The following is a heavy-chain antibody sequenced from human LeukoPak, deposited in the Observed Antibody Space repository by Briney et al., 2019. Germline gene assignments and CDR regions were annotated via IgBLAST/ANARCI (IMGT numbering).Heavy chain of an antibody. D-gene: IGHD1-26*01. V-gene: IGHV3-23*01. CDR2: ITGSGGRT. Sequence: GGSLRLSCAASGFTFSSYAMSWVRQAPGKGLEWVSGITGSGGRTYYADSVKGRFTISRDNSKNTLYVQMNSLRAEDTAVYYCAKAGSYWDFDYWGQGTLVTVSS. J-gene: IGHJ4*02. CDR1: GFTFSSYA. CDR3: AKAGSYWDFDY.